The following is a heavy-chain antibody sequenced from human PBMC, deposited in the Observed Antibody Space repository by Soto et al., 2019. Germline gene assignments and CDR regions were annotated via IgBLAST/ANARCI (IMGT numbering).Heavy chain of an antibody. CDR1: GKSIRSAGYY. CDR3: ATSPPGDNDAFDV. CDR2: LSYFGGT. V-gene: IGHV4-31*11. J-gene: IGHJ3*01. D-gene: IGHD4-17*01. Sequence: QVQLQETGPGLVKPSQTLSLTCGVSGKSIRSAGYYWTWIRQRPGKGLEWIGHLSYFGGTHYSPSLTSRVTIALDPSKNQFSLELTSVKAADTAVYYCATSPPGDNDAFDVWGQGTLVSVSS.